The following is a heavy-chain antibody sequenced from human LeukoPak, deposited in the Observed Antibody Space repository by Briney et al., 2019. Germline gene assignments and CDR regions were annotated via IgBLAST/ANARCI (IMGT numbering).Heavy chain of an antibody. CDR1: GFSFSDFV. V-gene: IGHV3-23*01. CDR2: ISGDAGDT. D-gene: IGHD2-8*01. J-gene: IGHJ4*02. Sequence: GGSVRLSCVASGFSFSDFVMSWVRQAPGKGLEWVSAISGDAGDTYYAASVKGRFTISKNTVYLQMNSLRAEDTATYYCAKVGYCTNNCFRTHDYWGQGALVTVSS. CDR3: AKVGYCTNNCFRTHDY.